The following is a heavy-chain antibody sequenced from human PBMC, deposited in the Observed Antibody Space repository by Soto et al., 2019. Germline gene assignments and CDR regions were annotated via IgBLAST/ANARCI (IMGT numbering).Heavy chain of an antibody. D-gene: IGHD4-17*01. J-gene: IGHJ5*02. CDR3: ARKTYGDYVGYFDP. V-gene: IGHV4-59*12. Sequence: SETLSVTCTVSGCSISSYYWSWSRQPPWKGLEWIGYIYHSGSSNYNPSLKSRVTILLDTSKNQLSLKLSSVTAADTAVYYCARKTYGDYVGYFDPWGQGIQVTVSS. CDR2: IYHSGSS. CDR1: GCSISSYY.